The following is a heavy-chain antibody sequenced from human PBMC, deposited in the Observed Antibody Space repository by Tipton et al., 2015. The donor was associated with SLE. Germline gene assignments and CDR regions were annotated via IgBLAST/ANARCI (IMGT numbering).Heavy chain of an antibody. CDR2: IIPTLGVA. J-gene: IGHJ6*03. Sequence: QSGAEVKKPGSSVRVSCKASGDTFSSYTINWVRQAPGQGLEWMGRIIPTLGVANYAQKLQGRVTITADRSTTTAYMELSSLRSEDTAVYYCARAASFFYYMDVWGKGTTVTVSS. V-gene: IGHV1-69*02. D-gene: IGHD6-25*01. CDR1: GDTFSSYT. CDR3: ARAASFFYYMDV.